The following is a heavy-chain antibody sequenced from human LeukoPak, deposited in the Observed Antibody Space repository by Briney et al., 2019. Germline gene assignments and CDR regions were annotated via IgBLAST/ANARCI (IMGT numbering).Heavy chain of an antibody. CDR3: ARDHEYSYGFDY. V-gene: IGHV3-21*01. CDR1: GFTFSSYS. CDR2: ISSSSSYI. D-gene: IGHD5-18*01. J-gene: IGHJ4*02. Sequence: PGGSLRLSCAASGFTFSSYSMNWVRQAPGKGLEWVSSISSSSSYIYYADSVKGRFTISRDNAKNSLYLQVNSLRAEDTAVYYCARDHEYSYGFDYWGQGTLVTVSS.